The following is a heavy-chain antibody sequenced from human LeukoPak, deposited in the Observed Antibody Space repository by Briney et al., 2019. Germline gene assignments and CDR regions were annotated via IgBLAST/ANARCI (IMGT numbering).Heavy chain of an antibody. CDR3: TRLVGAND. J-gene: IGHJ4*02. CDR2: IGNKANSYTT. V-gene: IGHV3-72*01. D-gene: IGHD1-26*01. Sequence: GGALRLSCAASGFTFSDHAMDRVRQAPGKGLEWVGRIGNKANSYTTEYAASVQGRFTVSRDDSMNSLYLQMNSMKIEDTAVYYCTRLVGANDWGQGTLVTVSS. CDR1: GFTFSDHA.